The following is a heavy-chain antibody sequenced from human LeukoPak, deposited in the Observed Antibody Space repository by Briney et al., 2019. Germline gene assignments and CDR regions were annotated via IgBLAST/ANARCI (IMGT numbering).Heavy chain of an antibody. V-gene: IGHV3-21*01. CDR1: GFTFSDYT. CDR2: ISGGSRSI. Sequence: GGSLRLSCAASGFTFSDYTMNWVRQAPGKGLEWVSSISGGSRSIHYVDSVKGRFTISRDNAKNSLYLQMNSLRAEDTAVYYCARDYFYCGGDCFVDYWGQGTLVTVSS. CDR3: ARDYFYCGGDCFVDY. D-gene: IGHD2-21*02. J-gene: IGHJ4*02.